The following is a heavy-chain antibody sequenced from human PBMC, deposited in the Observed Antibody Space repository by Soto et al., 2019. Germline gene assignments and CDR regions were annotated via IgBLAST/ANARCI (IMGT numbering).Heavy chain of an antibody. V-gene: IGHV3-48*02. CDR1: GFTFTSYS. D-gene: IGHD2-21*01. CDR2: ISSSSNTI. J-gene: IGHJ4*02. CDR3: ARGLGWRRGPFDF. Sequence: PGGSLRVSCATSGFTFTSYSINLVRQASGRGLEWLSYISSSSNTIFYADSVKGRFTISSDIANSSLSLQLTSLRYDDTALVFCARGLGWRRGPFDFWGQGTPVTVSS.